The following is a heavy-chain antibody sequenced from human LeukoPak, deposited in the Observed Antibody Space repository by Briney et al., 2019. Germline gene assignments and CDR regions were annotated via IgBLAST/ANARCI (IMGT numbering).Heavy chain of an antibody. J-gene: IGHJ3*01. CDR2: ILNNGVST. Sequence: GGSLRLSCAASGFNFGTYAMTWVRQAPGMGLEWVSTILNNGVSTYHADSVKGRFTISRDNSRNTLHLQMNSRRAEDTAIYYCAKGGGRPLDDAFDVWGQGTMVTVSS. CDR1: GFNFGTYA. V-gene: IGHV3-23*01. CDR3: AKGGGRPLDDAFDV.